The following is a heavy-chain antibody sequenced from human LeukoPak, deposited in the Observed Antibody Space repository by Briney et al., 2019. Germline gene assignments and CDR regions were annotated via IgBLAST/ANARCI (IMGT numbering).Heavy chain of an antibody. D-gene: IGHD3-3*01. V-gene: IGHV4-39*01. Sequence: SETLSLTCTVSGGSISSSSYYWGWIRQPPGKRLEWIGSIYYSGSTYYNPSLKSRVTISVDTSKNQFSLKLSSVTAADTAVYYCARRPGYDFWSGYYAFDYWGQGTLVTVSS. CDR1: GGSISSSSYY. CDR3: ARRPGYDFWSGYYAFDY. CDR2: IYYSGST. J-gene: IGHJ4*02.